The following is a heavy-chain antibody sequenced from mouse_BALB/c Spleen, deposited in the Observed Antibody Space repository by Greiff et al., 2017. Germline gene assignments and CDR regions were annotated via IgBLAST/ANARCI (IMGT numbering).Heavy chain of an antibody. D-gene: IGHD1-1*01. CDR2: ISYDGSN. CDR1: GYSITSGYY. V-gene: IGHV3-6*02. Sequence: DVQLQESGPGLVKPSQSLSLTCSVTGYSITSGYYWNWIRQFPGNKLEWMGYISYDGSNNYNPSLKNRISITRDTSKNQFFLKLNSVTTEDTATYYCARGEGYYYGSSLDYWGQGTTLTVSS. J-gene: IGHJ2*01. CDR3: ARGEGYYYGSSLDY.